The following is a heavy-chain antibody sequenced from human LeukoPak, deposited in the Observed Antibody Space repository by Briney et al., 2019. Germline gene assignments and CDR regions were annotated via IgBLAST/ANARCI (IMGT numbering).Heavy chain of an antibody. CDR2: ISYDGSNK. CDR1: GFTFSSYG. D-gene: IGHD1-26*01. J-gene: IGHJ5*02. Sequence: GGSLRLSCAASGFTFSSYGMHWVRQAPGKGLEWVAVISYDGSNKYYADSVKGRFTISRDNSKNTLYLQMNSLRAEDTAVYYCAKGVNPYSGSYYWFDPWGQGTLVTVSS. CDR3: AKGVNPYSGSYYWFDP. V-gene: IGHV3-30*18.